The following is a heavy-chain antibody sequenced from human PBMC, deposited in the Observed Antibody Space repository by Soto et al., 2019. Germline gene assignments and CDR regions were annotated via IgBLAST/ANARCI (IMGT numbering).Heavy chain of an antibody. D-gene: IGHD6-6*01. Sequence: SETLSLTCTVSGGSTSSGDYYWSWIRQPPGKGLEWIGSIYYSGSTYYNPSLKSRVTISVDTSKNQFSLKLSSVTAADTAVYYCARTKQLGGYYYYYGMDVWGQGTTVTVSS. CDR3: ARTKQLGGYYYYYGMDV. CDR1: GGSTSSGDYY. CDR2: IYYSGST. J-gene: IGHJ6*02. V-gene: IGHV4-39*01.